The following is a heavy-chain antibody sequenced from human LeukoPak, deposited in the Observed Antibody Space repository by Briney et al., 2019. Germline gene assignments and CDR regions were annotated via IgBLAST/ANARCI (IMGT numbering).Heavy chain of an antibody. CDR1: DVSIFRSNW. Sequence: PSGTLSLTCDVSDVSIFRSNWWSWVRQPPGKGLFWIGQISPSGSTNYSPSLKSRVTISADTSKNQFSLKLSSVTAADTAVYYCARGYWFYFDYWGQGTLVTVSS. CDR3: ARGYWFYFDY. CDR2: ISPSGST. J-gene: IGHJ4*02. D-gene: IGHD2-8*02. V-gene: IGHV4-4*02.